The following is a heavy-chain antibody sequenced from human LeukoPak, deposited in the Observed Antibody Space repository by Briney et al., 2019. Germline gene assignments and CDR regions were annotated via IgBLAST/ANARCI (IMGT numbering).Heavy chain of an antibody. CDR3: ASSIAVAGTLDY. J-gene: IGHJ4*02. Sequence: GGSLRLSCAASGLTFNSYSMNWVRQAPGKGLEWVSSISGSNSYIYYADSMKGRFTISRDNAKNSLFLQMNSLRVEDTAVYYCASSIAVAGTLDYWGQGTLVTVSS. D-gene: IGHD6-19*01. V-gene: IGHV3-21*04. CDR1: GLTFNSYS. CDR2: ISGSNSYI.